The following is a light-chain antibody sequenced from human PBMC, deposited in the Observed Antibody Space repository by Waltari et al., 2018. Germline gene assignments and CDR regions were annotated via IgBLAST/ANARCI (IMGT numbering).Light chain of an antibody. J-gene: IGLJ1*01. V-gene: IGLV2-23*02. CDR2: EVI. Sequence: QSALTQPASVSGTPGQSITISCTGTTSAVGDSHLVSLYQQHPGKAPKLMICEVIKRPAGVSDRFSGSKSGNTASLTISGLQAEDEADYYCCSYAGSGTYVFGTGTKVTVL. CDR3: CSYAGSGTYV. CDR1: TSAVGDSHL.